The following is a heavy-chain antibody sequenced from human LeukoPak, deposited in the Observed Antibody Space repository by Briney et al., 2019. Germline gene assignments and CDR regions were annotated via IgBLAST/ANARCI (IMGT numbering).Heavy chain of an antibody. CDR1: GFTLSSYE. Sequence: PGGSLRLSCIVSGFTLSSYEMSWIRQAPGKGLEWVASIEYSGGSAYYADSVKGRFTISRDNSKNTLYLQMNSLRAEDTAVYYCARGDRGYYSGEDYWGQGTLVTVSS. J-gene: IGHJ4*02. CDR2: IEYSGGSA. D-gene: IGHD3-22*01. CDR3: ARGDRGYYSGEDY. V-gene: IGHV3-66*02.